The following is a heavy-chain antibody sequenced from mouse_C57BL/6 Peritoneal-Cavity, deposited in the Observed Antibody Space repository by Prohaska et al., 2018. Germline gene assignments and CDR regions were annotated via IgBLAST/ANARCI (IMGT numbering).Heavy chain of an antibody. J-gene: IGHJ2*01. CDR3: ARDYYADY. CDR2: IYPGSGRT. V-gene: IGHV1-55*01. CDR1: FTFTSYW. Sequence: FTFTSYWITWVKQMPGQGLDWIGDIYPGSGRTNYNEKFKSKATLTVDTSSSTAYMQLSSLTSEDSAVYYCARDYYADYWGQGTTLTVSS.